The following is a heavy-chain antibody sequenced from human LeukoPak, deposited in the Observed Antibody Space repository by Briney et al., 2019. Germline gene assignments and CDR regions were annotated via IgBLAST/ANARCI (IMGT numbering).Heavy chain of an antibody. CDR2: ISYDGSNK. CDR1: GFTFSSYA. CDR3: ASHFSSSHYYYYGMDV. J-gene: IGHJ6*02. V-gene: IGHV3-30-3*01. Sequence: GGSLRLSCAASGFTFSSYAMHWVRQAPGKGLEWVAVISYDGSNKYYADSVKGRFTISRDNSKNTLYLQMNSLRAEDTAVYYCASHFSSSHYYYYGMDVWGQGTTVTVPS. D-gene: IGHD6-13*01.